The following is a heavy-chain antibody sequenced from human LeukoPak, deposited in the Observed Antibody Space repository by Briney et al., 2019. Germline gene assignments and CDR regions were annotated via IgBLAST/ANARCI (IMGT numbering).Heavy chain of an antibody. J-gene: IGHJ4*02. D-gene: IGHD4-17*01. V-gene: IGHV4-30-2*01. CDR1: GGSISSGGYY. Sequence: SQTLSLTCTVSGGSISSGGYYWSWIRQPPGKGLEWIGYIYHSGSTYYNPSLKSRVTISVDRSKNQFSLKLSSVTAADTAVYYCARGREENGDFFFDYWGQGTLVTVSS. CDR2: IYHSGST. CDR3: ARGREENGDFFFDY.